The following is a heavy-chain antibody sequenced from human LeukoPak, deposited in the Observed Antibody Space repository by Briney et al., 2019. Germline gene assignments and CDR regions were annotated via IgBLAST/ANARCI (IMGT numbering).Heavy chain of an antibody. CDR3: ARDKIVGATIFDY. V-gene: IGHV3-30*03. Sequence: PGGSLRLSCAASGFTFSSYGMHWVRQAPGKGLEWVAVISYDGSNKYYADSVKGRFTISRDNSKNTLYLQMNSLRAEDTAVYYCARDKIVGATIFDYWGQGTLVTVSS. CDR2: ISYDGSNK. CDR1: GFTFSSYG. J-gene: IGHJ4*02. D-gene: IGHD1-26*01.